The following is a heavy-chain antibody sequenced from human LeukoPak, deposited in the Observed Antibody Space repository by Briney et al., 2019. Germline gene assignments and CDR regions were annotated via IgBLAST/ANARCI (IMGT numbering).Heavy chain of an antibody. CDR1: GGSISSYY. CDR3: ARHGPVGATGPLSY. V-gene: IGHV4-4*07. Sequence: PSETLSLTCTVSGGSISSYYWSWIRQPAGKGLEWIVRIYTSGSTNYNPSLKSRVTISVDTSKNQFSLKLSSVTAADTAVYYCARHGPVGATGPLSYWGQGTLVTVSS. CDR2: IYTSGST. D-gene: IGHD1-26*01. J-gene: IGHJ4*02.